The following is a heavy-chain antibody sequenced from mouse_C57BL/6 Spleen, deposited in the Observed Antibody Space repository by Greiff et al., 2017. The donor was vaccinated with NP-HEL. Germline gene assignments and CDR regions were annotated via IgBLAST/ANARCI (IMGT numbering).Heavy chain of an antibody. CDR2: INPSSGYT. Sequence: QVQLKQSGAELARPGASVKMSCKASGYTFTSYTMHWVKQRPGQGLEWIGYINPSSGYTKYNQKFKDKATLTADKSSSTAYMQLSSLTSEDSAVYYCARWDYGSSPDYWGQGTTLTVSS. CDR1: GYTFTSYT. J-gene: IGHJ2*01. D-gene: IGHD1-1*01. V-gene: IGHV1-4*01. CDR3: ARWDYGSSPDY.